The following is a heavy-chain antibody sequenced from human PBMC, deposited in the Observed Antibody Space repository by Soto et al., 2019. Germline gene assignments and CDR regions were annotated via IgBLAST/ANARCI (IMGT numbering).Heavy chain of an antibody. V-gene: IGHV3-23*01. Sequence: QLLESGGGLVQPGGSLRLSCVASGFPFSNYAMTWVRQAPGKALEWVSALSGSGVSTYYADSVMGRFTISRDNSKNTVYLQMNSLRAEDTAVYYCAKIESRFFYDSTGYYPFDYWGQGTLVTVSS. CDR2: LSGSGVST. J-gene: IGHJ4*02. CDR3: AKIESRFFYDSTGYYPFDY. CDR1: GFPFSNYA. D-gene: IGHD3-22*01.